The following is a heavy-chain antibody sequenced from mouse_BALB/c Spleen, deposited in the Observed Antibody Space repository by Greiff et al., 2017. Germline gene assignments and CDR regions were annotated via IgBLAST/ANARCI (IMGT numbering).Heavy chain of an antibody. D-gene: IGHD2-1*01. V-gene: IGHV5-4*02. Sequence: EVKLMESGGGLVKPGGSLKLSCAASGFTFSDYYMYWVRQTPEKRLEWVATISDGGSYTYYPDSVKGRFTISRDNAKNNLYLQMSSLKSEDTAMYYCAYGNYFDYWGQGTTLTVSS. CDR2: ISDGGSYT. CDR3: AYGNYFDY. J-gene: IGHJ2*01. CDR1: GFTFSDYY.